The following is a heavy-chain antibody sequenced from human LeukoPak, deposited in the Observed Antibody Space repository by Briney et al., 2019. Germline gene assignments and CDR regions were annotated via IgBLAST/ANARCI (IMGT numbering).Heavy chain of an antibody. CDR1: GGTFSSYA. Sequence: SVKVSCKASGGTFSSYAISWVRQAPGQGLEWMGRIIPILGIANYAQKFQGRVTITADKSTSTAYMELSSLRSEDTAVYYCARANSSGWYVYWGQGTLVTVSS. CDR2: IIPILGIA. V-gene: IGHV1-69*04. CDR3: ARANSSGWYVY. D-gene: IGHD6-19*01. J-gene: IGHJ4*02.